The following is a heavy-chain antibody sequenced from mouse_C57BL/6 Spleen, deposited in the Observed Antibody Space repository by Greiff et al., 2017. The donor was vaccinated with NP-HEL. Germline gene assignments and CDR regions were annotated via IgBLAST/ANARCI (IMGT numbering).Heavy chain of an antibody. D-gene: IGHD2-4*01. J-gene: IGHJ1*03. Sequence: EVQLVESEGGLVQPGSSMKLSCTASGFTFSDYYMAWVRQVPEKGLEWVANINYDGSSTYYLDSLKSRFIISRDNAKNILYLQMSSLKSEDTATYYCAREHYDYDEYFDVWGTGTTVTVSS. V-gene: IGHV5-16*01. CDR1: GFTFSDYY. CDR3: AREHYDYDEYFDV. CDR2: INYDGSST.